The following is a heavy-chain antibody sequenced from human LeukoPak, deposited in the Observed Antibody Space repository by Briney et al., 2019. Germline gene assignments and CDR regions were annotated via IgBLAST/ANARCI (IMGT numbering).Heavy chain of an antibody. D-gene: IGHD3/OR15-3a*01. J-gene: IGHJ4*02. CDR2: IHYSGRT. V-gene: IGHV4-59*02. Sequence: SETLSLTCTVSGDSVTTYYWGWIRQPPGKGLEWIGYIHYSGRTNSNPSLESRVTISVDMSKNQFSLKMSSVTAADTAMYYCARYFCPGDNCLHLDYWGQGTLVTVSS. CDR3: ARYFCPGDNCLHLDY. CDR1: GDSVTTYY.